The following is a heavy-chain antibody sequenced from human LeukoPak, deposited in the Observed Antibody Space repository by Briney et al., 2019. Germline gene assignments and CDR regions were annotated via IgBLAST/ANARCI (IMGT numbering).Heavy chain of an antibody. CDR1: GGSISSYY. V-gene: IGHV4-59*08. J-gene: IGHJ4*02. Sequence: SETLSLTCTVSGGSISSYYWSCIRQPPGKGLEWIGYIYYSGSTNYNPSLKSRVTISVDTSKNQFSLKLSSVTAADTAVYYCARHGPRRAFDYWGQGTLVTVSS. CDR3: ARHGPRRAFDY. CDR2: IYYSGST.